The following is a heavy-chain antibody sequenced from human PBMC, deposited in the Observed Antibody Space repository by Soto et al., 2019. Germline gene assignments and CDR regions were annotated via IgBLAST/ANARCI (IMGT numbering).Heavy chain of an antibody. CDR1: GGSISSGDYY. J-gene: IGHJ4*02. D-gene: IGHD3-22*01. Sequence: PSETLSLTCTVSGGSISSGDYYWSWIRQPPGKGLEWIGYIYYSGSTYYNPSLKSRVTISVDTSKNQFSLKLSSVTAADTAVYYCAREYYDSSGYYAFSLDWGQGTMVTV. CDR2: IYYSGST. CDR3: AREYYDSSGYYAFSLD. V-gene: IGHV4-30-4*01.